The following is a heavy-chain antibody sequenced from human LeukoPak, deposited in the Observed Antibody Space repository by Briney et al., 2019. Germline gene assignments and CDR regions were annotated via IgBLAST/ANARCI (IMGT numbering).Heavy chain of an antibody. CDR2: IFYGGST. D-gene: IGHD6-6*01. CDR1: GGSISSSRYY. CDR3: ARGLSSSLFFDY. Sequence: SETLSLTCTVSGGSISSSRYYWGWIRQSPGKGLEWIGCIFYGGSTYYNPSLKSRVTISVDTSKNQFSLKLSSVTAADTAVYYCARGLSSSLFFDYWGQGTLVTVSS. V-gene: IGHV4-39*07. J-gene: IGHJ4*02.